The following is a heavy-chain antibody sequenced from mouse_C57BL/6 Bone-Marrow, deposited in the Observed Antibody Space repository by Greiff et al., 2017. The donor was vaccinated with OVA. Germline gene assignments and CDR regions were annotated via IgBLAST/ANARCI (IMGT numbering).Heavy chain of an antibody. CDR3: ARVPAYYSIYYAMDY. CDR1: GYTFTGYW. D-gene: IGHD2-5*01. V-gene: IGHV1-9*01. Sequence: VQLQQSGAELMKPGASVKLSCKATGYTFTGYWLEWVKQRPGHGLEWIGEILPGSGSTNYNEKFKGKATFTADTSSNTAYMQLSSLTTEDSASYCCARVPAYYSIYYAMDYWGQGTSVTVSS. CDR2: ILPGSGST. J-gene: IGHJ4*01.